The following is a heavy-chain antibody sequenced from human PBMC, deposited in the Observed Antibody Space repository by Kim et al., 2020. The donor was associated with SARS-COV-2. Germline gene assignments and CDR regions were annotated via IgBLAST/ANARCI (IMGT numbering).Heavy chain of an antibody. V-gene: IGHV4-34*01. J-gene: IGHJ5*02. D-gene: IGHD1-1*01. CDR1: GGSFSGYS. CDR3: ARGGTLRGWFDP. CDR2: INDSGDT. Sequence: SETLSLTCAVYGGSFSGYSWRWLRQPPGKGLEWIGEINDSGDTNYNPSLKSRVTISVDTSKNQFSLKMSFVTAADTAVYYCARGGTLRGWFDPWGQGTLVTVSS.